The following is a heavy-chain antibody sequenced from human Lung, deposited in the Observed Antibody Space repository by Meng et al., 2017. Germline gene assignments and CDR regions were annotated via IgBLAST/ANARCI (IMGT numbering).Heavy chain of an antibody. CDR1: GFTFSNAW. CDR3: QWLSTHPPDC. J-gene: IGHJ4*02. V-gene: IGHV3-15*01. CDR2: IKSKTDGETT. D-gene: IGHD3-22*01. Sequence: EVQLVEVGGGLVEPGGFLRLSCATSGFTFSNAWMSWVRQTPGKGLEWLGRIKSKTDGETTDYAAPVKGRFSISRDDAKNTLYLQMNSLKTEDTAVYYCQWLSTHPPDCWGQGTLVTVSS.